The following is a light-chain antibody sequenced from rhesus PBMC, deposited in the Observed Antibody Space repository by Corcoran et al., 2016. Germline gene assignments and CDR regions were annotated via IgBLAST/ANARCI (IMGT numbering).Light chain of an antibody. CDR3: QQYDNSPPS. Sequence: EIQMTQSPSSLSASVGDRVTITCRASQGISNWLAWYQQKPGKAPKILIYRASNLETGVTSRFSGSGSVADFTLTISSLQPEDISTYYCQQYDNSPPSFGQWTKVEIK. V-gene: IGKV1-69*01. J-gene: IGKJ2*01. CDR2: RAS. CDR1: QGISNW.